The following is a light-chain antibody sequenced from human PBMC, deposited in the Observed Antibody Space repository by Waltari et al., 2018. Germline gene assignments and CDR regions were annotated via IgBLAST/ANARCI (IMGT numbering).Light chain of an antibody. CDR1: TSNIGAGSA. CDR3: QCYDSSLSAYV. Sequence: VLTQPPSVSGAPGQTVTISCTGTTSNIGAGSAVQWYPQPTGTAPKLLIHGNYIRPSGVPDRFSGSKSAMSASLVITGLQADDEADYYCQCYDSSLSAYVFGSGTHVTVL. J-gene: IGLJ1*01. CDR2: GNY. V-gene: IGLV1-40*01.